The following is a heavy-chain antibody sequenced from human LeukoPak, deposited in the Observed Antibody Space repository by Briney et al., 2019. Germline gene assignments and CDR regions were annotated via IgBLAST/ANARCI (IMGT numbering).Heavy chain of an antibody. J-gene: IGHJ3*02. CDR2: INPNSGGT. CDR1: GYTFTGYY. V-gene: IGHV1-2*02. CDR3: ARVGTYYYDSNGYPDDAFDI. D-gene: IGHD3-22*01. Sequence: ASVKVSCKASGYTFTGYYMHWVRQAPGQGLEWMGWINPNSGGTNYAQKFQGRVTMTRDTSISTAYMELSRLRSDDTAVYYCARVGTYYYDSNGYPDDAFDIWGQGTMVTVSS.